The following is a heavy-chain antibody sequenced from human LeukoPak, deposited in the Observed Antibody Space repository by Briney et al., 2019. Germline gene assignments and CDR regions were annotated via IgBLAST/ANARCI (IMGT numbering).Heavy chain of an antibody. CDR2: INSDGSST. Sequence: GGSLRLSCAASGFTFRSYWVHWVRQAPGKGLVWVSRINSDGSSTTYADSVSGRFTISRDNAKNTLYLQMNSLRAEDTAVYYCARGRLSSGRSEPFDYWGQGTLVIVSS. J-gene: IGHJ4*02. CDR1: GFTFRSYW. V-gene: IGHV3-74*03. CDR3: ARGRLSSGRSEPFDY. D-gene: IGHD3-22*01.